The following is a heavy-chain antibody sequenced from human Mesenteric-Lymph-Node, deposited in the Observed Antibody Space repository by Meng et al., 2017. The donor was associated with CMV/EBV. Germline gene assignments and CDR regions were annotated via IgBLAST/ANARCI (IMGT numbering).Heavy chain of an antibody. V-gene: IGHV1-69*02. CDR1: GGTFSSYT. J-gene: IGHJ3*02. CDR2: IIPILGIA. CDR3: ARVQRGGVDAFDI. D-gene: IGHD3-16*01. Sequence: SVKVSCKASGGTFSSYTISWVRQAPGQGLEWMGRIIPILGIANYAQKFQGRVTITADKSTSTAYMELSSLRSEDTAVYYCARVQRGGVDAFDIWGQGTMVTVSS.